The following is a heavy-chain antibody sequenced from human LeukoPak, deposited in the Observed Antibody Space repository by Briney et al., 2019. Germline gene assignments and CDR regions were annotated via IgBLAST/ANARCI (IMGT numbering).Heavy chain of an antibody. CDR1: GYTFTGYY. CDR3: ARLVVTATPDY. J-gene: IGHJ4*02. Sequence: ASVKVSCKASGYTFTGYYMHWVRQAPGQGLEWMGRINPNSGGTKYAQKFQGRVTMTSDTSTSTAYMYLSRLRSDDTAVFYCARLVVTATPDYWGQGTLATVSS. V-gene: IGHV1-2*06. CDR2: INPNSGGT. D-gene: IGHD2-21*02.